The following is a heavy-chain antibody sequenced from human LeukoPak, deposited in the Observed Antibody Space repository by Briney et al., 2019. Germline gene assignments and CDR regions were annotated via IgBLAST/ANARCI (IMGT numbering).Heavy chain of an antibody. D-gene: IGHD6-19*01. Sequence: GGSLRLSCAASGFTFSSYWMSWVRQAPGKGLEWVANIKQDGSEKYYVDSVKGRFTISRDNVKNSLYLQMNSLRAEDTAVYYCARKQWLVLWLGGAFDIWGQGTMVTVSS. J-gene: IGHJ3*02. V-gene: IGHV3-7*01. CDR3: ARKQWLVLWLGGAFDI. CDR2: IKQDGSEK. CDR1: GFTFSSYW.